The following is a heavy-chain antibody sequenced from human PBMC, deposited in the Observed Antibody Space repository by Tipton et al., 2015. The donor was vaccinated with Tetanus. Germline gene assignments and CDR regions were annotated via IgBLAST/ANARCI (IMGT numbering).Heavy chain of an antibody. CDR1: GGSISSSSYY. V-gene: IGHV4-39*01. J-gene: IGHJ5*02. CDR2: IYYSGST. CDR3: ARPGGGLRGFVAGWVGP. D-gene: IGHD6-19*01. Sequence: TLSLTCTVSGGSISSSSYYWGWIRQPPGKGLEWIGSIYYSGSTYYNPSLKSRVTISVDTSKNQFSLKLSSVTAVDTAVYYCARPGGGLRGFVAGWVGPRGQGTLVTVSS.